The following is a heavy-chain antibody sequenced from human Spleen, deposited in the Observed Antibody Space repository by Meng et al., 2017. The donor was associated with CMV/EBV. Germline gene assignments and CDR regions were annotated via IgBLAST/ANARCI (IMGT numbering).Heavy chain of an antibody. CDR2: INPDASGT. Sequence: GGSLRLSCAASGFTFNRYWMHWVRHAPGKGLLWVSRINPDASGTTYADSVKGRFTISRDNAKNTLFLQMNSLRVEDTAVYYCASGLDFWSGFYGFDSWGQGTLVTVSS. D-gene: IGHD3-3*01. J-gene: IGHJ5*01. V-gene: IGHV3-74*01. CDR3: ASGLDFWSGFYGFDS. CDR1: GFTFNRYW.